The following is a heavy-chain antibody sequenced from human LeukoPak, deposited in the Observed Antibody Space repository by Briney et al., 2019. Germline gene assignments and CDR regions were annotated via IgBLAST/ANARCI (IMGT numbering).Heavy chain of an antibody. Sequence: GESLKISCKGSGYSFTSYWIGWVRQMPRKGLQWMGIIYPGDSDTRYSPPFQGQVTISADRSISTAYLQWSSLKASDTAMYYCARSFPSGNYETFDYWGQGTLVTVSS. J-gene: IGHJ4*02. D-gene: IGHD1-26*01. V-gene: IGHV5-51*01. CDR2: IYPGDSDT. CDR3: ARSFPSGNYETFDY. CDR1: GYSFTSYW.